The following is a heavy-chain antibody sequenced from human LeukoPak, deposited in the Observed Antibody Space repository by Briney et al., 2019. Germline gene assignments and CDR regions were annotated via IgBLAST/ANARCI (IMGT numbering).Heavy chain of an antibody. CDR3: AKRYHWSYGFWSGYYTPFDY. Sequence: GGSLRLSCAASGFTFSSYAMSWVRQAPGKGLEWVSAISGSGGSTYYADSVKGRFTISRDNSKNALYLQMNSLRAEDTAVYYCAKRYHWSYGFWSGYYTPFDYWGQGTLVTVSS. V-gene: IGHV3-23*01. CDR1: GFTFSSYA. J-gene: IGHJ4*02. CDR2: ISGSGGST. D-gene: IGHD3-3*01.